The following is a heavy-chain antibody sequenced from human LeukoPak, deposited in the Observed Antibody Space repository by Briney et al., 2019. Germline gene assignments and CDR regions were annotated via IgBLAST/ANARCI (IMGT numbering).Heavy chain of an antibody. CDR1: GFTFSDYD. Sequence: GGSLRLSCAVSGFTFSDYDMSWIRQAPGKGLEWVSYISGSGNTVYYADSVRGRFTVSRDNAKNSLYLQMNSLRADDTAVFYSAGRSGSYRNDYWGQGTLVTVSS. J-gene: IGHJ4*02. V-gene: IGHV3-11*04. CDR3: AGRSGSYRNDY. CDR2: ISGSGNTV. D-gene: IGHD1-26*01.